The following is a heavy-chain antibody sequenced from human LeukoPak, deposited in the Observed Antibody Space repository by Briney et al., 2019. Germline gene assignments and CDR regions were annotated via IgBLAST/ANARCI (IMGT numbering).Heavy chain of an antibody. CDR2: MNPNSGNT. CDR3: ARGSRSVYDFWSGRLGDFDY. Sequence: ASVKVSCKASGYTFTSYDINWVRQATGQGLEWVGWMNPNSGNTGYAQKFQGRVTITRNTSISTAYMELSSLRSEDTAVYYCARGSRSVYDFWSGRLGDFDYWGQGTLVTVSS. D-gene: IGHD3-3*01. J-gene: IGHJ4*02. V-gene: IGHV1-8*03. CDR1: GYTFTSYD.